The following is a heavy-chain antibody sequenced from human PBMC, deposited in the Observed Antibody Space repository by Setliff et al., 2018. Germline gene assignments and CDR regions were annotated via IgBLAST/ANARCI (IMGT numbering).Heavy chain of an antibody. CDR1: GYTFTGYY. V-gene: IGHV1-2*02. Sequence: ASVKVSCKASGYTFTGYYMHWVRQAPGQGLEWMGWINPYSDDTHYAQNFQGRITITMDTSISTVYMELSSLRSDDTAVYYCARSNYDFWSGYPNWFDPWGQGSLVTVSS. CDR3: ARSNYDFWSGYPNWFDP. D-gene: IGHD3-3*01. J-gene: IGHJ5*02. CDR2: INPYSDDT.